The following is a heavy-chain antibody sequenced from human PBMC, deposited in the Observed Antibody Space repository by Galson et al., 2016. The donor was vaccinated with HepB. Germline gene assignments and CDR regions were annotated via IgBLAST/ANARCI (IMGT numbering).Heavy chain of an antibody. CDR3: STDLSYYPTSGSFSTY. CDR2: ISGSGRTT. D-gene: IGHD3-22*01. J-gene: IGHJ4*02. Sequence: SLRLSCAVSGFTFSRHDINWVRQAPGMGLAWVSSISGSGRTTYYADSVKGRFTISRDNSKHGLYLQMHSLRAEDTALYYCSTDLSYYPTSGSFSTYWGQGTLVTVSS. V-gene: IGHV3-23*01. CDR1: GFTFSRHD.